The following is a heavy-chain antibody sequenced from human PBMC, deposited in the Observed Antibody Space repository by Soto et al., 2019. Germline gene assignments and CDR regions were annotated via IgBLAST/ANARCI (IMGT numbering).Heavy chain of an antibody. V-gene: IGHV1-3*01. J-gene: IGHJ6*02. D-gene: IGHD5-18*01. Sequence: GASVKVSCKASGYTFTSYAMHWVRQAPGQRLEWMGWINAGNGNTKYSQKFQSRVTITRDTSASTAYMELSSLRSEDTAVYYCARCGYPAGYYGMDVWGQGXTVTVPS. CDR3: ARCGYPAGYYGMDV. CDR2: INAGNGNT. CDR1: GYTFTSYA.